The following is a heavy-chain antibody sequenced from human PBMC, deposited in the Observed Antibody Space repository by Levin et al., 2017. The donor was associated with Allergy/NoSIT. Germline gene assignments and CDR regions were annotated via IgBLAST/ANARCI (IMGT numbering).Heavy chain of an antibody. D-gene: IGHD6-25*01. CDR2: IGIAGDT. CDR1: GFTFSRYD. Sequence: GGSLRLSCAASGFTFSRYDMHWVRQLTGKGLEWVSAIGIAGDTYYSGSVKGRFTISRDDAKNFLYLQMNNLRAGDTAVYYCARETGMGSSGWGGLDYWGQGILVTVSS. V-gene: IGHV3-13*04. CDR3: ARETGMGSSGWGGLDY. J-gene: IGHJ4*02.